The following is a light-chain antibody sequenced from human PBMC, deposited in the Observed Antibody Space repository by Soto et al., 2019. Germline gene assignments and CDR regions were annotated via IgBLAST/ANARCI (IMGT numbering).Light chain of an antibody. V-gene: IGLV1-44*01. Sequence: QAVVAQPPSASGTPGQTVTISCSGGSSNIKTNGVSWYQQVPGAAPKLLIYSNSQRPSGAPDRFSGSKSGTSASLAISGLQSEDEATYHCSTWADSLNGLIFGGGTKLTVL. CDR1: SSNIKTNG. CDR2: SNS. CDR3: STWADSLNGLI. J-gene: IGLJ2*01.